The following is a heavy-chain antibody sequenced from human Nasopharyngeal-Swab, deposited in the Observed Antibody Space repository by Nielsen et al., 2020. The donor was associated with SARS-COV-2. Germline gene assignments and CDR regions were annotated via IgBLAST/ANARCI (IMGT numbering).Heavy chain of an antibody. D-gene: IGHD1-26*01. V-gene: IGHV5-51*01. CDR2: IYPGDSDT. J-gene: IGHJ3*02. Sequence: KVSCKASGYTFTSYWIGWVRQMPGKGLEWMGIIYPGDSDTRYSPSFQGQVTISADKSISTAYLQWSSLKASDTAMYYCARNSGSYSHDAFDIWGQGTMVTVSS. CDR1: GYTFTSYW. CDR3: ARNSGSYSHDAFDI.